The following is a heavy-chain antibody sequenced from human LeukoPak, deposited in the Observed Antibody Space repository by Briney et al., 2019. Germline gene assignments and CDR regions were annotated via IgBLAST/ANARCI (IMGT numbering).Heavy chain of an antibody. J-gene: IGHJ4*02. CDR1: GFTFSSYA. D-gene: IGHD2-2*01. CDR3: AKDLYCSSTSCYGVHFDY. V-gene: IGHV3-23*01. Sequence: GGSLRLSCAASGFTFSSYAMGWVRQAPGKGLEWVSAISGSGGSTYYADSVKGRFTISRDNSKNTLYLQMNSLRAEDTAVYYCAKDLYCSSTSCYGVHFDYWGQGTLVTVSS. CDR2: ISGSGGST.